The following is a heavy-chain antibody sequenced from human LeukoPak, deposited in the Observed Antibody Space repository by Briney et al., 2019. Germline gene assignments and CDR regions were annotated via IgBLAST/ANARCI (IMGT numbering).Heavy chain of an antibody. V-gene: IGHV3-74*01. Sequence: PGGSLRLSCAASGFTFSSYWMHWVRQAPGKGLVWVSRINSDGSSTSYADSVKGRFTISRDNAKNTLYLQMNSLRAEDTAVYYCAIAARGAAAGTVEFDYWGQGTLVTVSS. CDR1: GFTFSSYW. D-gene: IGHD6-13*01. CDR3: AIAARGAAAGTVEFDY. J-gene: IGHJ4*02. CDR2: INSDGSST.